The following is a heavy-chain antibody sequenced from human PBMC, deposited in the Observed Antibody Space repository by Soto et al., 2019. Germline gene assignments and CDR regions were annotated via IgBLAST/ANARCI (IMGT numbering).Heavy chain of an antibody. CDR3: AKEMGTRHIVVVSGDYGMDV. Sequence: GGSLRLSCAASGFTFSSYGMHWVRQAPGKGLEWVAVISYDGSNKYYADSVKGRFTISRDNSKNTLYLQMNSLRAEDTAVYYCAKEMGTRHIVVVSGDYGMDVWGQGTTVTVSS. CDR1: GFTFSSYG. D-gene: IGHD2-21*01. J-gene: IGHJ6*02. CDR2: ISYDGSNK. V-gene: IGHV3-30*18.